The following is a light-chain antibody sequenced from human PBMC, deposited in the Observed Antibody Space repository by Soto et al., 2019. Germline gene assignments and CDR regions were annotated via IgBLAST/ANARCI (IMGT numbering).Light chain of an antibody. Sequence: EIVMTQSPVTLSASPGERATLSCRASQSVSSNLAWYQQKPGQAPRLLIYGASTRATGIPARFSGGGSGTEFTLTISSLQSEDFAVYYCQQYNNWPPWTFGQGTKVDIK. CDR1: QSVSSN. CDR2: GAS. V-gene: IGKV3-15*01. CDR3: QQYNNWPPWT. J-gene: IGKJ1*01.